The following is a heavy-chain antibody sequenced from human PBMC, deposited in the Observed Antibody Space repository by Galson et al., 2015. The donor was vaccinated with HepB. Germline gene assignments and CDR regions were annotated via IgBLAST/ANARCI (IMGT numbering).Heavy chain of an antibody. V-gene: IGHV3-30*04. CDR2: ISYDGSNK. Sequence: SLRLSCAASGLTFSSYAMHWVRQAPGKGLEWVAVISYDGSNKYYADSVKGRFTISRDNSKNTLYLQMNSLRAEDTAVYYCARAGDYYDSSGYQDAFDIWGQGTMVTVSS. CDR3: ARAGDYYDSSGYQDAFDI. D-gene: IGHD3-22*01. J-gene: IGHJ3*02. CDR1: GLTFSSYA.